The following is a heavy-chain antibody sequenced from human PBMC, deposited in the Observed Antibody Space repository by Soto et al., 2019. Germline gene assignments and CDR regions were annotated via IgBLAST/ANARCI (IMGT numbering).Heavy chain of an antibody. CDR2: ISYSGST. CDR3: ARLGESYAVAHFDY. V-gene: IGHV4-39*01. CDR1: GGSISSDSYY. J-gene: IGHJ4*02. D-gene: IGHD1-26*01. Sequence: PSETLSLTCTVSGGSISSDSYYWGWIRQSPEKGLEWIASISYSGSTYYNPTLKSRLIISVDTSKSQFSLKLSSVTAADTAVHYCARLGESYAVAHFDYRSQGTPVTVSS.